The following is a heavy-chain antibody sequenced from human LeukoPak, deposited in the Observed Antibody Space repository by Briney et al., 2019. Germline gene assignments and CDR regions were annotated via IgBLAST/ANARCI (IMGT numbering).Heavy chain of an antibody. CDR2: IYTSGST. V-gene: IGHV4-61*02. CDR3: ARELGPRDAFDI. J-gene: IGHJ3*02. D-gene: IGHD3-16*01. Sequence: PSETLSLTCTVSGGSISSGSYYWSWIRQPAGKGLEWIGRIYTSGSTNYNPSLKSRVTISVDTSKNQFSLKLSSVTAADTAVYYCARELGPRDAFDIWGQGTMVTVSS. CDR1: GGSISSGSYY.